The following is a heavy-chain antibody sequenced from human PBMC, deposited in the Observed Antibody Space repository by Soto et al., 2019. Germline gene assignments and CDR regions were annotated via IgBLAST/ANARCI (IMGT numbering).Heavy chain of an antibody. J-gene: IGHJ6*02. V-gene: IGHV3-30*18. D-gene: IGHD5-12*01. CDR1: GFTFSLYG. CDR2: TSYDGSNK. CDR3: AKDTGYKVYAVYDYYYGMDV. Sequence: QLQLVESGGGVVQPGRSLRLSCAASGFTFSLYGMHWVRQAPGKGLEWVAVTSYDGSNKFYGDSVKGRFTISRDNSKNTLYLVMNSLRPEDTALYFCAKDTGYKVYAVYDYYYGMDVWGQGNTVTVSS.